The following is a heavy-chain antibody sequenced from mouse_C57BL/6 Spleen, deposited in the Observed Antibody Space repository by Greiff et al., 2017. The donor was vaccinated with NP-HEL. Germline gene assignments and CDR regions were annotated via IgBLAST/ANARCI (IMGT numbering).Heavy chain of an antibody. CDR3: ARTYHSYYAMDY. CDR2: ISSGSSTI. D-gene: IGHD3-1*01. J-gene: IGHJ4*01. Sequence: EVMLVESGGGLVKPGGSLKLSCAASGFTFSDYGMHWVRQAPEKGLEWVAYISSGSSTIYYADTVKGRFTISRDNAKNTLFLQMTSLRSEDTAMYYGARTYHSYYAMDYWGQGTSVTVSS. V-gene: IGHV5-17*01. CDR1: GFTFSDYG.